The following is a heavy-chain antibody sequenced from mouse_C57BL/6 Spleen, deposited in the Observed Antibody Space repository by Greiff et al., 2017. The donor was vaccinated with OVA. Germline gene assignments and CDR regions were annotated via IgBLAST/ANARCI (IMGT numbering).Heavy chain of an antibody. Sequence: EVKLQESGGGLVKPGGSLKLSCAASGFTFSSYAMSWVRQTPEKRLEWVATISDGGSYTYYPDNVKGRFTISRDNAKNNLYLQMSHLKSEDTAMYYCARDRSMIKNYYYAMDYWGQGTSVTVSS. V-gene: IGHV5-4*01. CDR2: ISDGGSYT. CDR1: GFTFSSYA. J-gene: IGHJ4*01. D-gene: IGHD2-4*01. CDR3: ARDRSMIKNYYYAMDY.